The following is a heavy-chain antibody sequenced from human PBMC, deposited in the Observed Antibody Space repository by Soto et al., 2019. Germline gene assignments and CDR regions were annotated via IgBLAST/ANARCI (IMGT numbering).Heavy chain of an antibody. Sequence: QVQLVQSGAEVKKPGSSVKVSCKASGGTFSSYPISWVRQAPGQGLEWMGRIIPILNIANYAQKFQGRVPLTADKSTNTAYMELSSLRSEDTAVYYCARTRAATDSLYWFDPWGQGTLVTVSS. CDR3: ARTRAATDSLYWFDP. V-gene: IGHV1-69*02. J-gene: IGHJ5*02. CDR2: IIPILNIA. CDR1: GGTFSSYP. D-gene: IGHD2-21*01.